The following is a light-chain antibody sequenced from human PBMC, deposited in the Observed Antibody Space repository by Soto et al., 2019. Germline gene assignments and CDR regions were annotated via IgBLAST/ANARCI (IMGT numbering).Light chain of an antibody. V-gene: IGLV2-14*01. CDR3: SSYTSSSTLVV. CDR2: EVS. J-gene: IGLJ2*01. Sequence: QSALTQPASLSGSPGQSITIPCTGTHSDIGTYNYVSWYQQHPGKAPKLMIYEVSNRPSGVSNRFSGSKSGNTASLTISGLQAEDEADYYCSSYTSSSTLVVFGGGTKLTVL. CDR1: HSDIGTYNY.